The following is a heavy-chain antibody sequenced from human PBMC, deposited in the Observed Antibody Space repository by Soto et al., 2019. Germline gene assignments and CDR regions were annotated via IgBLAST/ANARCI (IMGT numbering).Heavy chain of an antibody. CDR3: AGGDYYHSSGYYFYYYTMDV. CDR2: VYYGGRT. J-gene: IGHJ6*02. V-gene: IGHV4-39*01. CDR1: GGSISSSSYY. Sequence: QLHLQESGPGLVKPSETLSLTCTVSGGSISSSSYYWCWIRQPPGKGLEWIGNVYYGGRTYYNPSLKSRVTISVETSKSQFSLKLSSVTAADTAVYYCAGGDYYHSSGYYFYYYTMDVWGQGTTVTVSS. D-gene: IGHD3-22*01.